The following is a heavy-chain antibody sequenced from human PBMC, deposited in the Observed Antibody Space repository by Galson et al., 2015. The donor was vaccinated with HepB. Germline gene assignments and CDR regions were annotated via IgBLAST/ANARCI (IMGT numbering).Heavy chain of an antibody. Sequence: SVKVSYKAAGGTFSTYTISWVRQAPGQGLEWMGGIIPIFGTANYAQQFQGRVTITADESTSTAYMELSSLRSEDTAVYYCARDWVAAAGTGWFDPWGQGTLVTVSS. CDR3: ARDWVAAAGTGWFDP. V-gene: IGHV1-69*13. J-gene: IGHJ5*02. D-gene: IGHD6-13*01. CDR1: GGTFSTYT. CDR2: IIPIFGTA.